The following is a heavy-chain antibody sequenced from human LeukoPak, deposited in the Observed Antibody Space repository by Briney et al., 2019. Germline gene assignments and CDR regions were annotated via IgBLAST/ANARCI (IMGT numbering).Heavy chain of an antibody. J-gene: IGHJ1*01. V-gene: IGHV4-59*01. CDR1: GGSISSFY. Sequence: SETLSLTCTVSGGSISSFYWSWIRQPPGKGLEWIGYMYYSGYTNYNPSLKSRVTISVDTSKKQFALKLSSVTAADTAVYYCASLLIYSGTFGGYSHHWGQGTLVTVSS. CDR2: MYYSGYT. CDR3: ASLLIYSGTFGGYSHH. D-gene: IGHD1-26*01.